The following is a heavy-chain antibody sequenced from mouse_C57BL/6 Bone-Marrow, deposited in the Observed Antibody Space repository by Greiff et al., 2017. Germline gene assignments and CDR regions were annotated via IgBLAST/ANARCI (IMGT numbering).Heavy chain of an antibody. V-gene: IGHV1-81*01. D-gene: IGHD1-1*01. CDR2: IYPRSGNT. J-gene: IGHJ4*01. Sequence: VQLQQSGAELARPGASVKLSCKASGYTFTSYCIRWVKQRTGQGLEWIGEIYPRSGNTYYNEKFKGKATLTADKSSSTAYMELRSLTSEASAVYVCARDSSYGGCDMDYWGQGTSVTVSS. CDR1: GYTFTSYC. CDR3: ARDSSYGGCDMDY.